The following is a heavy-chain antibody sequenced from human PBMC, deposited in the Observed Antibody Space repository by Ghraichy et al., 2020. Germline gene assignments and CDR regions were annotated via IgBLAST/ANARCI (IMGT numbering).Heavy chain of an antibody. CDR2: IYYNGNT. V-gene: IGHV4-59*01. CDR3: ARGLNSGHYYYYYYMDV. CDR1: GGSISSYY. Sequence: SETLSLTCTVSGGSISSYYWNWIPQPPGRGLEWIGYIYYNGNTNYNPSLKSRVTISKDTANNQFSLRLSSVTAADTAVYYCARGLNSGHYYYYYYMDVWGKGTTVTVSS. J-gene: IGHJ6*03. D-gene: IGHD1-26*01.